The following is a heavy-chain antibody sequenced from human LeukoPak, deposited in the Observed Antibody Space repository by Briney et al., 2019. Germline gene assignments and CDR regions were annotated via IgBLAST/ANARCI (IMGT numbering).Heavy chain of an antibody. CDR2: ISYDGSNK. V-gene: IGHV3-30*18. D-gene: IGHD5-18*01. CDR1: GFTFSSYE. Sequence: GGSLRLSCAASGFTFSSYEMNWVRQAPGKGLEWVAVISYDGSNKYYADSVKGRFTISRDNSKNTLYLQMNSLRAEDTAVYYCAKAGYSYTPSYYYYMDVWGKGTTVTVSS. CDR3: AKAGYSYTPSYYYYMDV. J-gene: IGHJ6*03.